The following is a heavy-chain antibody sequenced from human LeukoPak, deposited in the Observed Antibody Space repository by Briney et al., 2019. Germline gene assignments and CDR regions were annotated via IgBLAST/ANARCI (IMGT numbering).Heavy chain of an antibody. CDR2: IYYSGST. J-gene: IGHJ5*02. CDR3: ARHGLRHYYGSGSSKFDP. CDR1: GGSISSYY. V-gene: IGHV4-59*08. D-gene: IGHD3-10*01. Sequence: SETLSLTCTVSGGSISSYYWSWIRQPPGKRLEWIGYIYYSGSTNYNPSLKSRVTISVDTSKNQFSLELSSVTAADTAVYYCARHGLRHYYGSGSSKFDPWGQGTLVTVSS.